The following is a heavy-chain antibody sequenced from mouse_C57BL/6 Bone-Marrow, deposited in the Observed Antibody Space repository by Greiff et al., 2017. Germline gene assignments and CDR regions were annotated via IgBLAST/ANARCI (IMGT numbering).Heavy chain of an antibody. CDR2: INYDGSST. Sequence: EVKLVESEGGLVQPGSSMKLSCTASGFTFSDYYMAWVRQVPEKGLEWVANINYDGSSTYYLDSLKSRFIISRDNAKNILYLRMSSLKSEDTATYYCARYDYYGRAYFDYWGQGTTLTVSS. D-gene: IGHD1-1*01. CDR3: ARYDYYGRAYFDY. J-gene: IGHJ2*01. V-gene: IGHV5-16*01. CDR1: GFTFSDYY.